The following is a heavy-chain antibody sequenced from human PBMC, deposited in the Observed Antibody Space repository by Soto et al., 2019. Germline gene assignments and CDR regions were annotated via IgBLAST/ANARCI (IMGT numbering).Heavy chain of an antibody. D-gene: IGHD6-19*01. CDR2: INHSGVT. Sequence: SETLPLTCAAYGGSFSGYYWCWIRQPPGKGLEWIGEINHSGVTNYKPSLKRRVTISVDTSKNQFSLQLKSVTAADTALYYCARFSGSYYYAMDVWGQGSTVT. J-gene: IGHJ6*02. CDR1: GGSFSGYY. V-gene: IGHV4-34*01. CDR3: ARFSGSYYYAMDV.